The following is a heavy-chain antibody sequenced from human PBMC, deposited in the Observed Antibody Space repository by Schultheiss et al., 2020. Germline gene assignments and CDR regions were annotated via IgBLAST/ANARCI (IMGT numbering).Heavy chain of an antibody. Sequence: SETLSLTCTVSGGSISSGSYYWSWIRQPAGKGLEWIGLIYTSGRSNYNPSLKSRVTISVDTSKNQFSLKLTSVTAADTAVYYCARAGSNSGTYSGCDSWGQGTLVTVSS. V-gene: IGHV4-61*02. J-gene: IGHJ4*02. D-gene: IGHD1-26*01. CDR3: ARAGSNSGTYSGCDS. CDR1: GGSISSGSYY. CDR2: IYTSGRS.